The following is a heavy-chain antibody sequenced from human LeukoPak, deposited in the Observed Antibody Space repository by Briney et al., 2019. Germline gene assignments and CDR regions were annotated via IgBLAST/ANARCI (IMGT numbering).Heavy chain of an antibody. D-gene: IGHD3-22*01. CDR3: ARVKGTYYYDSSGYIDY. CDR2: ISSSSYI. CDR1: GFTFSSYS. J-gene: IGHJ4*02. Sequence: GGSLRLSCAASGFTFSSYSMNWVRQAPGKGLEWVSSISSSSYIYYADSVKGRFTISRDNAKNSLYLQMNSLRAEDTAVYYCARVKGTYYYDSSGYIDYWGQGTLVTVSS. V-gene: IGHV3-21*01.